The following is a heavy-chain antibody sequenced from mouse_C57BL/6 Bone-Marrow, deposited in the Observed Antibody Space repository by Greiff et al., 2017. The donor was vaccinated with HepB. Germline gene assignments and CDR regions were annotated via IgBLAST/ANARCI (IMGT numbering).Heavy chain of an antibody. J-gene: IGHJ1*03. V-gene: IGHV5-17*01. CDR3: ATSLYYGSSYDWYFDV. D-gene: IGHD1-1*01. CDR1: GFTFSDYG. Sequence: EVQRVESGGGLVKPGGSLKLSCAASGFTFSDYGMHWVRQAPEKGLEWVAYISSGSSTIYYADTVKGRFTISRDNAKNTLFLQMTSLRSEDTAMYYCATSLYYGSSYDWYFDVWGTGTTVTVSS. CDR2: ISSGSSTI.